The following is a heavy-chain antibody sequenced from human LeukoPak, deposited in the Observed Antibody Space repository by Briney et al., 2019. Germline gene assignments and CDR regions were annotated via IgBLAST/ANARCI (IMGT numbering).Heavy chain of an antibody. CDR3: ARGERRGYSSGWSDY. CDR1: GGTFSSYA. CDR2: IIPILGIA. V-gene: IGHV1-69*04. J-gene: IGHJ4*02. D-gene: IGHD6-19*01. Sequence: ASVKVSCKASGGTFSSYAISWVRQAPGQGLEWMGRIIPILGIANYAQKFQGRVTITADKSTSTAYMELSSLRSEDTAVYYCARGERRGYSSGWSDYWGQGTLVTVSS.